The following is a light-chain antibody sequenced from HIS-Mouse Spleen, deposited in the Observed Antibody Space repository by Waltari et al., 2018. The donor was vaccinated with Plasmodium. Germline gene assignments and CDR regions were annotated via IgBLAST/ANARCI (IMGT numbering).Light chain of an antibody. J-gene: IGKJ4*01. CDR3: QQRSNWPRVLT. CDR1: QSVSSY. V-gene: IGKV3-11*01. Sequence: EIVLTQSPATLSSSPAERATLPFMASQSVSSYLAWYQQKPGQAPRLLIYDASNRATGIPARFSGSGSGTDFTLTISSLEPEDFAVYYCQQRSNWPRVLTFGGGTKVEIK. CDR2: DAS.